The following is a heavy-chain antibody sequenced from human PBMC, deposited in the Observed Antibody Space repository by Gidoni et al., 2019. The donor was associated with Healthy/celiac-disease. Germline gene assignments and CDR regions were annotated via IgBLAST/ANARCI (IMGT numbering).Heavy chain of an antibody. CDR3: ARPSYSGYDLNAFDI. CDR2: IYPGDSDT. Sequence: EVQLVQSGAEVKKPGESLKISCKGSGYSCTSYWIGWVRQMPGKGLAWMGIIYPGDSDTRYSPSFQGQVTISADKSISTAYLQWSSLKASDTAMYYCARPSYSGYDLNAFDIWGQGTMVTVSS. V-gene: IGHV5-51*01. D-gene: IGHD5-12*01. CDR1: GYSCTSYW. J-gene: IGHJ3*02.